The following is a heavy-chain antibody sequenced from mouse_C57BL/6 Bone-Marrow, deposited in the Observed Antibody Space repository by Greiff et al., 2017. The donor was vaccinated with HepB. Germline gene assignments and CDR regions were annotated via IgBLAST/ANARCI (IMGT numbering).Heavy chain of an antibody. CDR1: GFTFSSYA. V-gene: IGHV5-4*01. J-gene: IGHJ2*01. CDR2: ISDGGSYT. D-gene: IGHD1-1*01. Sequence: EVHLVESGGGLVKPGGSLKLSCAASGFTFSSYAMSWVRQTPEKRLEWVATISDGGSYTYYPDNVKGRFTISRDNAKNNLYLQMSHLKSEDTAMYYCARGCTTVFDYWGQGTTLTVSS. CDR3: ARGCTTVFDY.